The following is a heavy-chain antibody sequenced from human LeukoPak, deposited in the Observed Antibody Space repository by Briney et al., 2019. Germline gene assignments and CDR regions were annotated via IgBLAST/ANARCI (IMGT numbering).Heavy chain of an antibody. CDR1: GFTFSSYA. Sequence: GSLRLSCAASGFTFSSYAMSWVRQAPGKGLEWVAFIRYDGSNKYYADSVKGRFTISRDNSKNTLYLQMNSLRAEDTAVYYCAKDLGSRKFRSFPPNFWGQGTLVTVSS. CDR2: IRYDGSNK. V-gene: IGHV3-30*02. CDR3: AKDLGSRKFRSFPPNF. D-gene: IGHD1-1*01. J-gene: IGHJ4*02.